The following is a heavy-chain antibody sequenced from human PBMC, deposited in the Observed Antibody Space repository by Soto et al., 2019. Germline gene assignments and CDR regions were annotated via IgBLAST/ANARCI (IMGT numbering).Heavy chain of an antibody. Sequence: QVQLQESGPGLVKPSQTLSLTCTVSGGSISSGGYYWSWIRQHPGKGLEWIGYIYYSGSTDYNPSLKSRVTISVDTYKNQFCLKLSSVTAADTAVYYCAREERAYGAVDYWGQGTLVTVSS. CDR2: IYYSGST. V-gene: IGHV4-31*03. CDR3: AREERAYGAVDY. J-gene: IGHJ4*02. CDR1: GGSISSGGYY. D-gene: IGHD4-17*01.